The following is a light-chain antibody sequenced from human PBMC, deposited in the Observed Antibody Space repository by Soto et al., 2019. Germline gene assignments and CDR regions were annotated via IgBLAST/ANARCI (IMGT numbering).Light chain of an antibody. CDR1: SSDVGGYNY. V-gene: IGLV2-14*01. CDR2: DVS. J-gene: IGLJ1*01. CDR3: SSYTSSSHV. Sequence: QSVLTQPASVSGSPGQSITISCTGTSSDVGGYNYVSWYQQHPGKAPKLMIYDVSNRPSGVSNRFSGSKSGNTASLTISGLQAEDEADYYCSSYTSSSHVFGNGTKVTV.